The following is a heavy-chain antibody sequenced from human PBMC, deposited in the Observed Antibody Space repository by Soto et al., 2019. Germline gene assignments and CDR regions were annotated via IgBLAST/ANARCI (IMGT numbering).Heavy chain of an antibody. V-gene: IGHV4-59*01. Sequence: WETLSLTCTVSGVSISSYYWSWIRQPPGKGLEWIGYIYYSGSTNYNPSLKSRVTISVDTSKNQFSLKLSSATAADTAVYYCARDWRRYSYGGYYYYGMDAWGQGTTVTVSS. CDR2: IYYSGST. CDR1: GVSISSYY. CDR3: ARDWRRYSYGGYYYYGMDA. D-gene: IGHD5-18*01. J-gene: IGHJ6*02.